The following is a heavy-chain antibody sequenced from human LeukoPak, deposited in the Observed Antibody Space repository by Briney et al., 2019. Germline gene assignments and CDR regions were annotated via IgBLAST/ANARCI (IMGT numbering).Heavy chain of an antibody. V-gene: IGHV1-69*13. CDR2: IIPIFGTA. J-gene: IGHJ4*01. CDR1: GGTFSSYA. Sequence: GASVKVSCKASGGTFSSYAISWVRQAPGQGLEWMGGIIPIFGTANYAQKFQGRVTITADESTSTAYMELSSLRSEDTAVYYCAREVTTTQFDYWGQEPWSPSPQ. D-gene: IGHD5-18*01. CDR3: AREVTTTQFDY.